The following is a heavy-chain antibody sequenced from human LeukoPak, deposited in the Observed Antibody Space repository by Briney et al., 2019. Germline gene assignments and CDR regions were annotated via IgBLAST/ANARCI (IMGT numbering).Heavy chain of an antibody. Sequence: PSETLSLTCAVYGGSFSGYYWSWIRQPPGKGLEWIGEINHSGSTNYNPSLKSRVTISVDTSKNQFSLKLSSVTAADTAVYYCARGQLRWLPRGYDMDVWGQGTTVTVSS. J-gene: IGHJ6*02. CDR2: INHSGST. D-gene: IGHD6-19*01. CDR1: GGSFSGYY. CDR3: ARGQLRWLPRGYDMDV. V-gene: IGHV4-34*01.